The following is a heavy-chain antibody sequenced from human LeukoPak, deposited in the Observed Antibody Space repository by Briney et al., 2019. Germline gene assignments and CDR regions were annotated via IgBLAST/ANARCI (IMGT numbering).Heavy chain of an antibody. V-gene: IGHV3-23*01. CDR3: AKGSGDSCYSPIDY. J-gene: IGHJ4*02. D-gene: IGHD2-15*01. Sequence: GGSLRLSCVASGITFSNYAVSWVRQAPEKGLDWVSVFSGSAHKIRYADSVKGRFTISRDNSKNTLYLQMNSLRAEDTAVYYCAKGSGDSCYSPIDYWGQGTLVTVSS. CDR2: FSGSAHKI. CDR1: GITFSNYA.